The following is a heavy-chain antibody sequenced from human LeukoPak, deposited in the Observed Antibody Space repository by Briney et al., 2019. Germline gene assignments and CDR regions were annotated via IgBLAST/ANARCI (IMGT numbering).Heavy chain of an antibody. CDR2: IRYDGSNK. CDR1: GFTFSSCG. J-gene: IGHJ4*02. CDR3: AKDLRYFDWFDY. V-gene: IGHV3-30*02. Sequence: GGSLRLSCAASGFTFSSCGMHWVRQAPGKGLEWVAFIRYDGSNKYYADSVKGRFTISRDNSKNTLYLQMNSLRAEDTAVYYCAKDLRYFDWFDYWGQGTLVTVSS. D-gene: IGHD3-9*01.